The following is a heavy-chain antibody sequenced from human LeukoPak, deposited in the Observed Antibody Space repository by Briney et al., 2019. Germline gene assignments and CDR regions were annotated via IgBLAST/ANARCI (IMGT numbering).Heavy chain of an antibody. D-gene: IGHD3-3*01. CDR3: ARVGTNTYYDFWSGPEYYYYMDV. CDR1: GYSISSGYY. CDR2: IYHSGST. V-gene: IGHV4-38-2*02. Sequence: SETLSLTCTVSGYSISSGYYWGWIQQPPGKGLEWIGRIYHSGSTYYNPSLKSRVTISVDTSKNQFSLKLSSVTAADTAVYYCARVGTNTYYDFWSGPEYYYYMDVWGKGTTVTVSS. J-gene: IGHJ6*03.